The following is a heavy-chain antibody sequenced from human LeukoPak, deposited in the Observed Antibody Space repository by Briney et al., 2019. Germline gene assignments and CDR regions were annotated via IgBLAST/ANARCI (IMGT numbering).Heavy chain of an antibody. Sequence: GGSLRLSCAASGFTFSSYAMHWVRQAPGKGLEWVAVISYDGSNKYYADSVKGRFTISRDNSKNTLYLQMNSLRAEDTAVYYCARGLYYYDSSGYIDWGQGTLVTVSS. CDR3: ARGLYYYDSSGYID. CDR1: GFTFSSYA. V-gene: IGHV3-30-3*01. D-gene: IGHD3-22*01. J-gene: IGHJ4*02. CDR2: ISYDGSNK.